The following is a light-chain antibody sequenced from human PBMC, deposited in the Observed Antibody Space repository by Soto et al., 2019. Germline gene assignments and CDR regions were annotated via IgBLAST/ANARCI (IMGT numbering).Light chain of an antibody. V-gene: IGKV3-20*01. Sequence: EIVLTESPATLSLSPGGRATLSCRASQSVSRYLAWYQQKPGQGRRLLLYAASNRATGITARFSGSGSGTGFTLTISRLEPENFAVYYCQQYGSSPFTFGPRTKVDIK. CDR3: QQYGSSPFT. CDR2: AAS. J-gene: IGKJ3*01. CDR1: QSVSRY.